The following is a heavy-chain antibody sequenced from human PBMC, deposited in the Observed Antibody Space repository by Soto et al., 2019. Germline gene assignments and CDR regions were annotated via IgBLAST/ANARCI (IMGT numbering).Heavy chain of an antibody. CDR3: ARSPQRITIFGVVSEAFDI. J-gene: IGHJ3*02. Sequence: ASVKVSCKASGYTFTSYGISWVRQATGQGLEWMGWVSAYNGNTNYAQKLQGRVTMTTDTSTSTAYMELRSLRSDDTAVYYCARSPQRITIFGVVSEAFDIWGQGTMVTVSS. CDR2: VSAYNGNT. D-gene: IGHD3-3*01. V-gene: IGHV1-18*01. CDR1: GYTFTSYG.